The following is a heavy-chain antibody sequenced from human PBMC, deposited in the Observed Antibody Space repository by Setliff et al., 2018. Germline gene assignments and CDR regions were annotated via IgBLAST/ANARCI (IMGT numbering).Heavy chain of an antibody. CDR2: INGGNGNT. CDR1: GYTFTNYA. CDR3: ARETYDILTGYTYWYFDL. D-gene: IGHD3-9*01. Sequence: ASVKVSCKASGYTFTNYALHWPRQAPGQRLEWMAYINGGNGNTHYSQKCRGRVTVTRDTSASTVFMELSTLRSEDTAVYYCARETYDILTGYTYWYFDLWGRGTLVTSPQ. V-gene: IGHV1-3*01. J-gene: IGHJ2*01.